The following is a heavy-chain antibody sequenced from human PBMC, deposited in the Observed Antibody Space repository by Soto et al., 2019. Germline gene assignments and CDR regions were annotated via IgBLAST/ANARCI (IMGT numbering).Heavy chain of an antibody. J-gene: IGHJ1*01. V-gene: IGHV3-74*01. CDR1: GFTFSSYW. CDR3: ARGDATRGSTLVRH. D-gene: IGHD3-16*01. Sequence: EVQLVESGGGLVQPWGSLRLSCAASGFTFSSYWMHWVRQAPGKGLVWVSNINSAGTTTTYADSVKGPFTISRDNAKNTLYLQMNSLRAEDTAVYYCARGDATRGSTLVRHWVQGTLVIVSP. CDR2: INSAGTTT.